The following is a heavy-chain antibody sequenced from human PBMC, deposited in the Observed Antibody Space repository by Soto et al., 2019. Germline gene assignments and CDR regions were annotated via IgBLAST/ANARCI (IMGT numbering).Heavy chain of an antibody. V-gene: IGHV3-74*03. CDR1: GFTFGNYW. CDR2: INTDETST. CDR3: ARDPTHYDILTGFSYHAFDV. J-gene: IGHJ3*01. D-gene: IGHD3-9*01. Sequence: EVQLVESGGGLVQPGGSLRLSCAASGFTFGNYWMHWVRQAPGKGLVWISHINTDETSTTYADSVKGRCTISRDNAGNTLYLQMNSLRAEDTAVYYCARDPTHYDILTGFSYHAFDVWGQGTKVTVSS.